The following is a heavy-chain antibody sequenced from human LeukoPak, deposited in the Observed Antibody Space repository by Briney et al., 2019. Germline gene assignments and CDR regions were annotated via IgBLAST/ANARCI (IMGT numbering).Heavy chain of an antibody. J-gene: IGHJ4*02. CDR2: ITNSGSTI. CDR1: GFTFSDYY. V-gene: IGHV3-11*01. Sequence: GGSLRLSCAASGFTFSDYYMSWSRQAPGKGLEWISYITNSGSTIYYADSVKGRFTVSRDNAKNSLYLQMNTLRAEDTAVYYCATHIAEATALHYWGPGTLVTVSS. CDR3: ATHIAEATALHY. D-gene: IGHD6-13*01.